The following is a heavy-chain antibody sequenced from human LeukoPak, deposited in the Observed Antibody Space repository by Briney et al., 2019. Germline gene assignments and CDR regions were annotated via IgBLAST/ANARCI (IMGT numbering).Heavy chain of an antibody. J-gene: IGHJ4*02. D-gene: IGHD6-19*01. Sequence: AGGSLRLSCAASGFTFSSYAMSWVRQAPGKGLEWVSAISGSGGSTYYADSVKGRFTISRDNSKNALYLQMNSLRAEDTAVYYCAKDLWAVAGTLDYWGQGTLVTVSS. CDR1: GFTFSSYA. CDR2: ISGSGGST. CDR3: AKDLWAVAGTLDY. V-gene: IGHV3-23*01.